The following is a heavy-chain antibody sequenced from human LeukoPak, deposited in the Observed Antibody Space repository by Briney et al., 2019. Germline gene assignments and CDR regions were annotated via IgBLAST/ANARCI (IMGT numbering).Heavy chain of an antibody. D-gene: IGHD2-15*01. J-gene: IGHJ3*02. CDR2: INRDGSEK. V-gene: IGHV3-7*01. CDR3: ARDRTYCSGGRCYDLFDI. Sequence: PGGSLRLSCAASAFTFSSYWMTWVRQAPGEGLEWVANINRDGSEKKHVDSVKGRFIISRDNAKNSLYLQMNSLRAEDTAVYYCARDRTYCSGGRCYDLFDIWGQGTMVTVSS. CDR1: AFTFSSYW.